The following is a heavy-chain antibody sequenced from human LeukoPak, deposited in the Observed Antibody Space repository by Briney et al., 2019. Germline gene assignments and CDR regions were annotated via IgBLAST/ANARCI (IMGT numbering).Heavy chain of an antibody. D-gene: IGHD3-10*01. CDR1: GFTFSSYS. J-gene: IGHJ4*01. V-gene: IGHV3-48*02. CDR2: ISSSGTTI. CDR3: ARAGGGWFFDY. Sequence: GGCPRLSCAASGFTFSSYSMNWVRQAPGKGPECVSYISSSGTTIYYADSVKGRFTISSDNAKNSLYLQMNSLRDDDTAVYFCARAGGGWFFDYWGQGSLPTVPS.